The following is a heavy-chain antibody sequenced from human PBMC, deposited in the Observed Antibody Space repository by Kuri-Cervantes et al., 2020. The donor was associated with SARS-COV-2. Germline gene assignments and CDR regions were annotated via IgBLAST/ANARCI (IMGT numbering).Heavy chain of an antibody. J-gene: IGHJ4*02. Sequence: GGSLSPSCEPSGLPSSSYGMHWVRQAPGKGLEWVAVISYDGSNKYYADSVKGRFTISRDNAKTSLYLQINSLRAEDTAVYYCARGRHSGRYFDWLSSFDSWGQGTLVTVSS. CDR1: GLPSSSYG. D-gene: IGHD3-9*01. CDR2: ISYDGSNK. V-gene: IGHV3-33*05. CDR3: ARGRHSGRYFDWLSSFDS.